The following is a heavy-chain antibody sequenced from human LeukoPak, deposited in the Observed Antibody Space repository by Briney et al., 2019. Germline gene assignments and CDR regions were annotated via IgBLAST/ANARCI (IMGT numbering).Heavy chain of an antibody. CDR3: ARDPPYYYDSSGLSAFDI. D-gene: IGHD3-22*01. V-gene: IGHV1-69*05. Sequence: SVKVSCXASGGTFSSYAISWVRQAPGQGLEWTGRIIPIFGTANYAQKFQGRVTITTDESTSTAYMELSSLRSEDTAVYYCARDPPYYYDSSGLSAFDIWGQGTMVTVSS. J-gene: IGHJ3*02. CDR2: IIPIFGTA. CDR1: GGTFSSYA.